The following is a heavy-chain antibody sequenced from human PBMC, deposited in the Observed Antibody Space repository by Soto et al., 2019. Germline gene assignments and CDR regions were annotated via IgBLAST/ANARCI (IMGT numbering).Heavy chain of an antibody. CDR3: ARAVNVDTAMVRGRGMDV. V-gene: IGHV4-39*01. Sequence: ETLSLTCTVSGGSISSSSYYWGWIRQPPGKGLEWIGSIYYSGSTYYNPSLKSRVTISVDTSKNQFSLKLSSVTAADTAVYYCARAVNVDTAMVRGRGMDVWGQGTTVS. J-gene: IGHJ6*02. CDR1: GGSISSSSYY. CDR2: IYYSGST. D-gene: IGHD5-18*01.